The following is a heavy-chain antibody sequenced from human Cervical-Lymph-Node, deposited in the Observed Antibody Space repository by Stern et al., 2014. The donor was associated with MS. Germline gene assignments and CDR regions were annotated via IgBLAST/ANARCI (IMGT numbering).Heavy chain of an antibody. V-gene: IGHV2-5*02. CDR2: IFWGSDR. CDR3: AHRRDWGDSASSMEFDP. J-gene: IGHJ5*02. CDR1: GFSLGTSGLG. D-gene: IGHD7-27*01. Sequence: QVTLKESGPTLVRPTETLTLTCSFSGFSLGTSGLGVGWIRQRPGKAPEWLALIFWGSDRRYSPSLKSRLTITKDTSMNQVVLTMTNMEPIDTGTYYCAHRRDWGDSASSMEFDPWGQGILVTVSS.